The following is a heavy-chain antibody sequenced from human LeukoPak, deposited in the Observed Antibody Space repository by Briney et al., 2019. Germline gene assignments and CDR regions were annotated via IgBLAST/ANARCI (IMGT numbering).Heavy chain of an antibody. Sequence: GGSLRLFCAASGFTFNSFGMHWVRQAPGKGLEWVAVISYDGSNKYFADSVKGRFTISRDNSKNTLYLQMNSLRAEDTAVYYCAKDYDSSGWAAFDIWGQGTMVTVSS. D-gene: IGHD3-22*01. CDR3: AKDYDSSGWAAFDI. CDR1: GFTFNSFG. V-gene: IGHV3-30*18. J-gene: IGHJ3*02. CDR2: ISYDGSNK.